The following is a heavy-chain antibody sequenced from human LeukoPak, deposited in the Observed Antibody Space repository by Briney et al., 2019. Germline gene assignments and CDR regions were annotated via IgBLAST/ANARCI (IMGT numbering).Heavy chain of an antibody. V-gene: IGHV1-18*01. CDR2: ISAYNGNT. D-gene: IGHD5-24*01. CDR3: ARVSSGGWPQWYYFDY. Sequence: ASVKVSCKASGYTFTSYGISWVRQAPGQGLEWMGWISAYNGNTNYAQKLQGRVTMTTDTSTSTAYIELRSLRSDDTAVYYCARVSSGGWPQWYYFDYWGQGTLVTVSS. J-gene: IGHJ4*02. CDR1: GYTFTSYG.